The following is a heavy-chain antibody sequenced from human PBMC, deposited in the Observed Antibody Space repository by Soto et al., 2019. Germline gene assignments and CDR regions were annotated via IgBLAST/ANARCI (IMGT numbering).Heavy chain of an antibody. CDR1: GFTFSSYS. J-gene: IGHJ6*02. CDR3: ARDPVYTQPLLYGMDV. CDR2: ISSSSSYI. V-gene: IGHV3-21*01. D-gene: IGHD2-2*02. Sequence: EVQLVESGGGLVKPGGSLRLSCAASGFTFSSYSMNWVRQAPGKGLEWVSSISSSSSYIYYADSVKGRFTISRDNAKNSPYLQMNSLRAEDTAVYYCARDPVYTQPLLYGMDVWGQGTTVTVSS.